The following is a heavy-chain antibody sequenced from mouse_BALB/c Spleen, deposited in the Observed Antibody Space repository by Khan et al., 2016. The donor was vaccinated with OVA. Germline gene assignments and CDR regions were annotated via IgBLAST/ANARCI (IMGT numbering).Heavy chain of an antibody. J-gene: IGHJ3*01. CDR2: IDPENGHT. D-gene: IGHD2-1*01. V-gene: IGHV14-1*02. Sequence: VRLQQSGAELVRPGALVKLSCKASGFNITDYYMHWVKQRPDQGLELIGWIDPENGHTIYDPKFQGKASIKADTSSNTAYLQLSSLTSEDTAVYDSAGSGYGNDWFASWGEGGLVTIAA. CDR1: GFNITDYY. CDR3: AGSGYGNDWFAS.